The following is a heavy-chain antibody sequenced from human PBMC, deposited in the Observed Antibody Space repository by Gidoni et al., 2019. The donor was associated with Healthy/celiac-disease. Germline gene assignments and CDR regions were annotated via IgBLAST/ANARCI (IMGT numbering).Heavy chain of an antibody. CDR1: GGSFSGYY. CDR2: INHSGST. Sequence: QVQLQQWGAGRLKPSETLSLTCAVYGGSFSGYYWSWIRQPPGKGLEWIGEINHSGSTNYTPSLKSRVTISVDTSKTQFSLKLSSVTAADTAVYYCASLYGDYPFDYWGQGTLVTVSS. D-gene: IGHD4-17*01. V-gene: IGHV4-34*01. CDR3: ASLYGDYPFDY. J-gene: IGHJ4*02.